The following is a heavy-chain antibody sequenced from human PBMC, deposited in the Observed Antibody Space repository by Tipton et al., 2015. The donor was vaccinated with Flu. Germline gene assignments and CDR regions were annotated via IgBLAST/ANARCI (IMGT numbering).Heavy chain of an antibody. CDR1: GGPISSYY. J-gene: IGHJ6*03. CDR3: AREQSHCSSTTCYFSGDYYYYYMDV. CDR2: IYTSGST. Sequence: TLSLTCTVSGGPISSYYWSWIRQPAGKGLEWIGRIYTSGSTTYNPSLKSRVTMSVDTSKNQFSLKLSSVTAADTAVYYCAREQSHCSSTTCYFSGDYYYYYMDVWGKGTTVTVSS. D-gene: IGHD2-2*01. V-gene: IGHV4-4*07.